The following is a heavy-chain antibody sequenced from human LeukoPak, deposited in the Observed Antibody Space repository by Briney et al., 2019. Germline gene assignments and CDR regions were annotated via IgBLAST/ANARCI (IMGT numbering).Heavy chain of an antibody. CDR2: ISSSSSYI. CDR3: TTERYHYGTGSYYNWHY. CDR1: GFTFSSYS. D-gene: IGHD3-10*01. V-gene: IGHV3-21*03. Sequence: GGSLRLSCAASGFTFSSYSMNWVRQAPGKGLEWVSSISSSSSYIYYEDSVKGRFTISRDNAKNSLYLQMNSLRAEDTAVYYCTTERYHYGTGSYYNWHYWGQGTLVTVSS. J-gene: IGHJ4*02.